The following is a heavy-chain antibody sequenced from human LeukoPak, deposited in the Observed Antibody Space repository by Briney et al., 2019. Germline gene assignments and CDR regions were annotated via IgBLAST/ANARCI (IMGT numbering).Heavy chain of an antibody. Sequence: ASVKVSCKASGYTFSSYGISWVRQAPGQGLEWMGWISAYNGNTKYAQKAQGRVTMTTDTSTNTVYMELRSLRYDDTAVYYCARVDSIVVVTASDYWGQGTLVTVSS. CDR3: ARVDSIVVVTASDY. CDR1: GYTFSSYG. CDR2: ISAYNGNT. V-gene: IGHV1-18*01. J-gene: IGHJ4*02. D-gene: IGHD2-21*02.